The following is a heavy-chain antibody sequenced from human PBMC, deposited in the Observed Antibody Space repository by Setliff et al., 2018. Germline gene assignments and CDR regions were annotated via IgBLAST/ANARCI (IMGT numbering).Heavy chain of an antibody. Sequence: SETLSLTCTDSGGSISSGSYYWSWIRQPAGKGLEWIGRIYTSGSTNYKPSLKSRVTISVDTSKNQFSLKLSSVTAADTAVYYCAREGYSSLIGWFDPWGQGTLVTVSA. J-gene: IGHJ5*02. CDR1: GGSISSGSYY. CDR2: IYTSGST. D-gene: IGHD6-13*01. CDR3: AREGYSSLIGWFDP. V-gene: IGHV4-61*02.